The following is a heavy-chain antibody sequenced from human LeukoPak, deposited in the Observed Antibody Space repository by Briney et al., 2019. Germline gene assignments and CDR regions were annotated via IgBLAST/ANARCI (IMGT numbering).Heavy chain of an antibody. J-gene: IGHJ2*01. D-gene: IGHD3-9*01. CDR2: IYHSGST. CDR3: VRGVDILTGSYFDL. V-gene: IGHV4-4*02. CDR1: GGSISSSNW. Sequence: SGTLSLTCAVSGGSISSSNWWSWIRQPPGKGLEWIGEIYHSGSTNYNPSLKSRVTISVDKSKTQFSLKLTSVTAADTAVYYCVRGVDILTGSYFDLWGRGTLVTVTS.